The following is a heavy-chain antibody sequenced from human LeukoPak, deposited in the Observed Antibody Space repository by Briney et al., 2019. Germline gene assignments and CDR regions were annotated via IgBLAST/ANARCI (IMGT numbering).Heavy chain of an antibody. CDR1: GGSISRYY. Sequence: SETLSLTCTASGGSISRYYWSWIRQPPGKGLEWIGYIYYSGSTNYNPSLKSRVTISVDTSKNQFSLKLSSVTAADTAVYYCARHSKYYYDSSGSYVGYFQHWGQGTLVTVSS. CDR3: ARHSKYYYDSSGSYVGYFQH. J-gene: IGHJ1*01. V-gene: IGHV4-59*08. D-gene: IGHD3-22*01. CDR2: IYYSGST.